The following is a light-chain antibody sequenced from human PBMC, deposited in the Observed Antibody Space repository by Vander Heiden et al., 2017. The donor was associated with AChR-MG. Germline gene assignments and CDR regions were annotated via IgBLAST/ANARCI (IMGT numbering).Light chain of an antibody. CDR1: TGISSY. V-gene: IGKV1-8*01. CDR2: AAS. CDR3: QQYYSYSLT. J-gene: IGKJ5*01. Sequence: AIRMTQSPSSLSASTGDRVTITCRASTGISSYLAWYQQKPGKAPKLLIYAASTLQSGVPSRFSGSGSGTDFTLTISCLQSEDFATYYCQQYYSYSLTFGQGTRLEIK.